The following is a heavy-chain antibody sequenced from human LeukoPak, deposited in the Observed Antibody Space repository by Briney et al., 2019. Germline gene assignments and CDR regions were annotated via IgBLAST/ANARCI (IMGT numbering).Heavy chain of an antibody. D-gene: IGHD3-22*01. Sequence: SETLSLTCTVSGGSISSSSYYWGWIRQPPGKGLEWIGSIYYSGSTYYNPSLKSRVTISVDTSKNQFSLKLSSVTAADTAVYYCARHVNYYDSSDYYSAFDIWGQGTMVTVSS. J-gene: IGHJ3*02. CDR1: GGSISSSSYY. CDR2: IYYSGST. V-gene: IGHV4-39*01. CDR3: ARHVNYYDSSDYYSAFDI.